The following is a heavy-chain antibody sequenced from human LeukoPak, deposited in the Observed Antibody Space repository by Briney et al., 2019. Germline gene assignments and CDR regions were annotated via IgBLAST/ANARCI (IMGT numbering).Heavy chain of an antibody. D-gene: IGHD3-22*01. J-gene: IGHJ4*02. CDR1: GFTFSSYA. Sequence: PGGSLRLSCAASGFTFSSYAMSWVRQAPGKGLEWVSSISGSGGSKYYADSVKGRFTISRDNSKNTLYLQMNSLRAEDTAVYYCAKLWVVVITLYYFDYWGQGTLVTVSS. CDR2: ISGSGGSK. CDR3: AKLWVVVITLYYFDY. V-gene: IGHV3-23*01.